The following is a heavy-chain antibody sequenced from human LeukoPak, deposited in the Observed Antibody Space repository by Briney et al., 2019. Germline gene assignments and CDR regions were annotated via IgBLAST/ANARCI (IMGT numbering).Heavy chain of an antibody. D-gene: IGHD2-15*01. J-gene: IGHJ6*03. Sequence: SVKVSCKASGGTFSSYAISWVRQAPGQGLEWMGGVIPIFGTANYAQKFQGRVTITADKSTSTAYMELSSLRSEDTAVYYCATAVTKTLSYYYYYMDVWGKGTTVTVSS. CDR1: GGTFSSYA. V-gene: IGHV1-69*06. CDR2: VIPIFGTA. CDR3: ATAVTKTLSYYYYYMDV.